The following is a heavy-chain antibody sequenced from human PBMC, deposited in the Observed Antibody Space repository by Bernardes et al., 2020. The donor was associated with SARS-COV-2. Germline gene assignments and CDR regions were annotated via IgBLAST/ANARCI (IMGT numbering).Heavy chain of an antibody. J-gene: IGHJ4*02. Sequence: SETLSLTCTVSGGSISSSSYYWGWIRQPPGKGLEWIGSIYYSGSTYYNPSLKSRVTISVDTSKNQFSLKLSSVTAADTAVYYCARLWVGATRRFFDYWGQGTLVTVSS. CDR2: IYYSGST. D-gene: IGHD1-26*01. CDR3: ARLWVGATRRFFDY. V-gene: IGHV4-39*01. CDR1: GGSISSSSYY.